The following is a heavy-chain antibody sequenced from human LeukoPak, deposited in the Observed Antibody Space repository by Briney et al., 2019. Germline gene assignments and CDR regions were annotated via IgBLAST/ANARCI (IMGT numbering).Heavy chain of an antibody. CDR3: ARHRVTDLVSDP. CDR1: GGSISVSSYY. CDR2: IYYSGST. D-gene: IGHD5-18*01. J-gene: IGHJ5*02. V-gene: IGHV4-39*01. Sequence: PSETLSLTCTVSGGSISVSSYYWGWIRQPPGKGLEWIGSIYYSGSTYYNPSLKSRVTISVDTSKNQFSLKLSSVTAADTAVYYCARHRVTDLVSDPWGQGTLVTVSS.